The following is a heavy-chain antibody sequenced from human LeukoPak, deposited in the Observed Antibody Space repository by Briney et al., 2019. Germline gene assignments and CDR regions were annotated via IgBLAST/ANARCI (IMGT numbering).Heavy chain of an antibody. V-gene: IGHV3-23*01. CDR3: AKASWVSTTDAVR. Sequence: GGSLTLTCAACRLSFSTFALSWVRQAPARGLEWVSSIKGNGETFYAHSVKGRFTLYSDSSRNTVYFQLNNLRVENTAIYYWAKASWVSTTDAVRWGQGTLVTVSS. CDR2: IKGNGET. D-gene: IGHD1-14*01. CDR1: RLSFSTFA. J-gene: IGHJ4*02.